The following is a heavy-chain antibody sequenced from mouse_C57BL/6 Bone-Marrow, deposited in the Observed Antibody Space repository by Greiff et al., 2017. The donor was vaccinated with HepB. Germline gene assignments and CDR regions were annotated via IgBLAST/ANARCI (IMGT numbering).Heavy chain of an antibody. D-gene: IGHD2-3*01. CDR3: ASEWLLRYWYFDV. V-gene: IGHV2-9-1*01. J-gene: IGHJ1*03. CDR2: IWTGGGT. Sequence: QVQLQQSGPGLVAPSQSLSITCTVSGFSFTSYAISWVRQPPGKGLEWLGVIWTGGGTNYNSALNSRLSISKDNSKSQVFLKMNSLQTGDTARYYCASEWLLRYWYFDVWGTGTTVTVSS. CDR1: GFSFTSYA.